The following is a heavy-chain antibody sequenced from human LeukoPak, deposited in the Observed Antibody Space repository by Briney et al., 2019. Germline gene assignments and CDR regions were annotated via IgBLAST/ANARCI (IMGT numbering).Heavy chain of an antibody. Sequence: PGRSLRLSCAASGFTFSSYAMHWVRQAPGKGLEWVAVISYDGSNKYYADSVKGRFTISRDNSKNTLYLQMNSLGAEDTAVYYCARGYSYGTSRYYYGMDVWGQGTTVTVSS. D-gene: IGHD5-18*01. J-gene: IGHJ6*02. CDR2: ISYDGSNK. CDR3: ARGYSYGTSRYYYGMDV. CDR1: GFTFSSYA. V-gene: IGHV3-30-3*01.